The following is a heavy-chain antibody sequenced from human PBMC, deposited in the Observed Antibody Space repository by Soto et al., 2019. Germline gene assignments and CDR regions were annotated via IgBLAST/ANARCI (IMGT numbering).Heavy chain of an antibody. CDR1: GYSFTSYW. J-gene: IGHJ6*02. V-gene: IGHV5-51*01. D-gene: IGHD3-22*01. CDR3: ARRPYYYDSSHSYGMDV. CDR2: IYPGDSDT. Sequence: GESLKISCKGSGYSFTSYWIGWVRQMPGKGLEWMGIIYPGDSDTRYSPSFQGQVTISADKSISTAYLQWSSLKASDTAMYYCARRPYYYDSSHSYGMDVWGQGTTVNVSS.